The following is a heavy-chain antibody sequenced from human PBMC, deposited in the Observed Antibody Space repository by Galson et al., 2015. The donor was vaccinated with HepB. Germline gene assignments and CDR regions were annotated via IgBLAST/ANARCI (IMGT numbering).Heavy chain of an antibody. V-gene: IGHV3-74*01. CDR1: GFTFSSSW. Sequence: SLRLSCAASGFTFSSSWMHWARQDPGKGLVWVSGINSDGSNTKYADSVKGRFTISRDNARNTLSLQMNNLRVEDTAVYYCARDPPNTGDYHLDYWGQGSLVTVS. J-gene: IGHJ4*02. D-gene: IGHD7-27*01. CDR2: INSDGSNT. CDR3: ARDPPNTGDYHLDY.